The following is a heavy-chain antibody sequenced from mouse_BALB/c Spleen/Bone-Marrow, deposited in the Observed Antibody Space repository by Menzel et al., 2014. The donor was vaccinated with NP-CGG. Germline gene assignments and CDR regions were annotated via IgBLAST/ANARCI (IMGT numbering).Heavy chain of an antibody. J-gene: IGHJ2*01. CDR1: GFTFSSFG. CDR2: ISSGSSTI. CDR3: TRGGNWDDFDS. V-gene: IGHV5-17*02. D-gene: IGHD4-1*01. Sequence: DVHLVESGGGLVQPGGSRKLSCAASGFTFSSFGMHWVRRAPEKGLEWVAYISSGSSTIFYADTVKGRFTVSRDNPKNTLFLQMTSLRSEDTAMYFCTRGGNWDDFDSWGQGTTLTVSS.